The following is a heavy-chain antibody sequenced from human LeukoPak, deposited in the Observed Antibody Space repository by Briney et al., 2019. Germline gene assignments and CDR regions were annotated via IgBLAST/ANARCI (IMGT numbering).Heavy chain of an antibody. CDR2: TSSSDAGT. D-gene: IGHD2-15*01. J-gene: IGHJ4*02. CDR3: ARAPVTSCRGAFCYPFDI. Sequence: GGSLRLSCAASGFALSSYAMSWVRRAPGKGLEWVSATSSSDAGTYHAESVRGRFTISRDNSKKTLYLQMNSLRADDAAVYYCARAPVTSCRGAFCYPFDIWGQGTLVTVSS. CDR1: GFALSSYA. V-gene: IGHV3-23*01.